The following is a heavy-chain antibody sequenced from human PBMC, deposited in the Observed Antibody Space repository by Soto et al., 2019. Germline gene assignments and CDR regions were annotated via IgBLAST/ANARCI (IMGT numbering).Heavy chain of an antibody. D-gene: IGHD4-17*01. V-gene: IGHV3-74*01. Sequence: DVQLVESGGGLVQPGGSLRVSCAASGFTLGSHRIHWVRQAPGKGLEWVSRIDTDGGGTSYADSVKGRFTISTDNAKNTVYLQMNGLRAEDTAVYYCGTVFDFWGQGILVTVSS. CDR1: GFTLGSHR. J-gene: IGHJ4*02. CDR2: IDTDGGGT. CDR3: GTVFDF.